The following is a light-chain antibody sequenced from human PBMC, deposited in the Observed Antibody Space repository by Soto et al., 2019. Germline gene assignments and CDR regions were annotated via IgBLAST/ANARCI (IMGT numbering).Light chain of an antibody. Sequence: DIQMTQSTSTLSASVGDRVTITCRASQSISSWLAWYQQKPGKAPKVLFYDASSLESGVPSRFSGSGSGTEFSLTISSLQPDDFATYYCQQYNHYWTFGQGTKVDI. V-gene: IGKV1-5*01. CDR2: DAS. CDR3: QQYNHYWT. J-gene: IGKJ1*01. CDR1: QSISSW.